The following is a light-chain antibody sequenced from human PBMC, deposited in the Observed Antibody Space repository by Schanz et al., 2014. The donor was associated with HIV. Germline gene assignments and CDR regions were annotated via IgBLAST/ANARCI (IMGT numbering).Light chain of an antibody. CDR2: GAS. CDR3: QSYAGS. Sequence: EIVLTQSPGTLSLSPGEVGTLSCRASQSISTHLAWYQQKPGQAPTLLIYGASKRATGIPDRFIGGGSGTDFTLTINRLEPEDFAVYFCQSYAGSFGPGTKVDLK. J-gene: IGKJ3*01. V-gene: IGKV3-20*01. CDR1: QSISTH.